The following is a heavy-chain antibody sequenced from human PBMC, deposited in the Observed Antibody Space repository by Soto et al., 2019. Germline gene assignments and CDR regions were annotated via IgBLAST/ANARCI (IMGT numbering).Heavy chain of an antibody. V-gene: IGHV3-11*01. CDR1: GFTFSDYY. D-gene: IGHD3-3*01. Sequence: PGGSLRLSCAASGFTFSDYYMSWIRQAPGKGLEWVSYISSSGSTIYYADSVKGRFTISRDNAKNSLYLQMNSLRAEDTAVYYCASTYYDFWSGYLNYYYYYMDVWGKGTTVTVSS. CDR3: ASTYYDFWSGYLNYYYYYMDV. J-gene: IGHJ6*03. CDR2: ISSSGSTI.